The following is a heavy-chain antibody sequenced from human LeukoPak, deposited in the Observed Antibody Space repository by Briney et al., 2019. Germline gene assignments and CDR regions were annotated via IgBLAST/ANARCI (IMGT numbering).Heavy chain of an antibody. V-gene: IGHV3-49*04. Sequence: GGSLRLSCAASGFTFSDAWMTWVRQAPGKGLEWVGFIRSKIYGGTPEYAASVKGRFTISRDDSKGIAYLQMNSLKTEDTAVYYCTRDQTPYYWGQGTLVTVSS. CDR2: IRSKIYGGTP. CDR1: GFTFSDAW. CDR3: TRDQTPYY. J-gene: IGHJ4*02.